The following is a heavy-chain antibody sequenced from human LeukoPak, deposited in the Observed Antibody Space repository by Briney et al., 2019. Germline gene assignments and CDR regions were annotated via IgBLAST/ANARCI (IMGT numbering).Heavy chain of an antibody. CDR1: GFTFSSSS. CDR3: ARVRPGYFDY. Sequence: TGGSLRLSCEASGFTFSSSSTNWVRQAPGKGLEWVSYINSGSSTIYYADSVKGRFTISRDNAKNSLYLQMNSLRDEDTAVYYCARVRPGYFDYWGQGTLVTVSS. V-gene: IGHV3-48*02. D-gene: IGHD6-6*01. J-gene: IGHJ4*02. CDR2: INSGSSTI.